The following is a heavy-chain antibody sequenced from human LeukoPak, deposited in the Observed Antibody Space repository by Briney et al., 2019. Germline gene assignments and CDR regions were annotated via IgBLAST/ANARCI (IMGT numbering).Heavy chain of an antibody. J-gene: IGHJ5*02. V-gene: IGHV4-59*08. D-gene: IGHD3-22*01. Sequence: SETLSLTCTVSGGSISSYYWSWIRQPPGKGLGWIGYIYYSGSTNYNPSLKSRVTISVDTSKNQFSLKLSSVTAADTAVYYCAGQRPLYYYDSSGYFPWGQGTLVTVSS. CDR3: AGQRPLYYYDSSGYFP. CDR1: GGSISSYY. CDR2: IYYSGST.